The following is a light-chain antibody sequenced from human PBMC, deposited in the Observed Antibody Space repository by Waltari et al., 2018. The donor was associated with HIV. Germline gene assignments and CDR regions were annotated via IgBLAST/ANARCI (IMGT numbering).Light chain of an antibody. Sequence: SYDLTQPLSVSVARGQTATTSCGGDNIGRKVVHWYQQKPGQAPLLVIYRDTNRPSGIPDRFSGSNSGNTATLTISRAQPGDEADLYCQVWDSSTAFFGGGTKLTVL. V-gene: IGLV3-9*01. CDR1: NIGRKV. CDR3: QVWDSSTAF. CDR2: RDT. J-gene: IGLJ2*01.